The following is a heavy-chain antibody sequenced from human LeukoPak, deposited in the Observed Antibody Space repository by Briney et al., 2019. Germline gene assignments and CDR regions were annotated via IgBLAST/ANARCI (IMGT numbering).Heavy chain of an antibody. V-gene: IGHV4-39*07. Sequence: PSETLSLTCSVSGGSISSSGHYWGWIRQSPEKGLDWIGSIYSNGNTYYNPSVKSRVTISVDTSKNQFSLKLTSVTAAETAVYYCARSATVTTGYLGYWGQGTLVTVSP. D-gene: IGHD4-17*01. CDR2: IYSNGNT. CDR1: GGSISSSGHY. J-gene: IGHJ4*02. CDR3: ARSATVTTGYLGY.